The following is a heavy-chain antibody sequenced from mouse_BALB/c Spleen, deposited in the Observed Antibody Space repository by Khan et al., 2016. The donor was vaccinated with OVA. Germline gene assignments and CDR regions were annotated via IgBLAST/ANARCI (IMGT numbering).Heavy chain of an antibody. Sequence: EVQLQESGPGLVKPSQSLSLTCTVTGYSITSDYAWNWIRQFPGNKLEWMGYISYSGRTSYNPSLKSRISITRDTAKNQFFLPLNSVTTEDAATYYCARSVTITTVVATDCDYWGQGTTLTVSS. CDR1: GYSITSDYA. V-gene: IGHV3-2*02. J-gene: IGHJ2*01. CDR3: ARSVTITTVVATDCDY. D-gene: IGHD1-1*01. CDR2: ISYSGRT.